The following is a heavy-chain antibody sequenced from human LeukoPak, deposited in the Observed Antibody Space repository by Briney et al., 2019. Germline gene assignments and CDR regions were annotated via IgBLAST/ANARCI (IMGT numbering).Heavy chain of an antibody. CDR2: ISAYNGNT. Sequence: ASVKVSCKASGYTFTSYGISWVRQAPGQGLEWMGWISAYNGNTNYAQKLQGRVTMTTDTSTSTAYMELRSLRSDDTAAYYCARDVGIFGASYGGHWLDPWGQGTLVTVSS. J-gene: IGHJ5*02. CDR3: ARDVGIFGASYGGHWLDP. CDR1: GYTFTSYG. D-gene: IGHD3-3*01. V-gene: IGHV1-18*01.